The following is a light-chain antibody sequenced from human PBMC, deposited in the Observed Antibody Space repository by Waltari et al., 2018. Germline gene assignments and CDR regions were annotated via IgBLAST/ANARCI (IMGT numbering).Light chain of an antibody. CDR3: NAYAGSNSVL. J-gene: IGLJ2*01. Sequence: QSALTPPPSASGSPGQSVTISCTGTSRDVGGYNCLSWYHQPPGKAPKLMIYDVAKRPAGVPDRFSGSKSGNTAYLTVSGLQAEDEADYYCNAYAGSNSVLFGAGTKLTVL. CDR1: SRDVGGYNC. CDR2: DVA. V-gene: IGLV2-8*01.